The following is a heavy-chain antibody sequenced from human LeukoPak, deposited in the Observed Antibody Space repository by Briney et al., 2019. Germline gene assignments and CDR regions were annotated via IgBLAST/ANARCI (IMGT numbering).Heavy chain of an antibody. CDR1: GFTFDDYA. CDR2: INWNSGSI. V-gene: IGHV3-9*01. Sequence: PGGSLRLSCAASGFTFDDYAMHWVRQTPGKGLEWVSGINWNSGSIDYADSVKGRSTISRDNAKNSLYLQMNNLRAGDTALYYCARGGGIVGASNRYYYYYMDVWGKGTTVTISS. D-gene: IGHD1-26*01. J-gene: IGHJ6*03. CDR3: ARGGGIVGASNRYYYYYMDV.